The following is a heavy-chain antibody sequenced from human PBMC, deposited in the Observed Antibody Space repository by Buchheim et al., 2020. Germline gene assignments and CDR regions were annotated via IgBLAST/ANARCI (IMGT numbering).Heavy chain of an antibody. CDR2: IKQDGSEK. Sequence: EVQLVESGGGLVQPGGSLRLSCSASGFTFSNYWMTWVRQAPGKGLEWVASIKQDGSEKYYVDSVKGRFTVSRDNAKNSLYLQMSTLRAGDTAVYYCASSDHCSTTSCYGREDYNYNGLDVWGQGTT. CDR3: ASSDHCSTTSCYGREDYNYNGLDV. V-gene: IGHV3-7*01. CDR1: GFTFSNYW. J-gene: IGHJ6*02. D-gene: IGHD2-2*01.